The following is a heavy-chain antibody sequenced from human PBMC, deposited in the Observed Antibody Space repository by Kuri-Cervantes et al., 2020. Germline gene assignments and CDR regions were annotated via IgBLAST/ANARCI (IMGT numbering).Heavy chain of an antibody. CDR2: INPYSGGT. D-gene: IGHD4-17*01. CDR1: GYTFSEYG. CDR3: ARARGRYGDYFDY. V-gene: IGHV1-2*04. Sequence: ASVKVSCKASGYTFSEYGIAWIRQAPGQGLEWMGWINPYSGGTNYAQKFQGWVTMTRDTSISTAYMELSRLRSEDTAVYYCARARGRYGDYFDYWGQGTLVTVSS. J-gene: IGHJ4*02.